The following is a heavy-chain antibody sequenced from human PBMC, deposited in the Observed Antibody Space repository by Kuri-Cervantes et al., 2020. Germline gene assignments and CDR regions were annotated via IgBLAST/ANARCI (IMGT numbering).Heavy chain of an antibody. D-gene: IGHD6-19*01. J-gene: IGHJ3*02. Sequence: GGSLRLSCAASGFTFSSYDMHWVRQAPGKGLEWVSYISSSGSTIYYADSVKGRFTVSRDNSKNTLYLQMNSLRAEDTAVYYCANKGGNSSGWYHDAFDIWGQGTMVTVSS. V-gene: IGHV3-48*01. CDR1: GFTFSSYD. CDR2: ISSSGSTI. CDR3: ANKGGNSSGWYHDAFDI.